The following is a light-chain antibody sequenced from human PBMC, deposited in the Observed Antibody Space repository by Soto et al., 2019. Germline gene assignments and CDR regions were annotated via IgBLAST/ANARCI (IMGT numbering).Light chain of an antibody. V-gene: IGKV3-15*01. CDR3: QHYLTWPLA. J-gene: IGKJ4*01. Sequence: ELVLTQSPATLSVSPGESATLSCRASQGVGSTLAWYQQKPGRAPRLLIYDAYIRATGIPARFSGDGSGTEFTLPISRLQSDDFAGYYCQHYLTWPLAFGGGTRVEI. CDR2: DAY. CDR1: QGVGST.